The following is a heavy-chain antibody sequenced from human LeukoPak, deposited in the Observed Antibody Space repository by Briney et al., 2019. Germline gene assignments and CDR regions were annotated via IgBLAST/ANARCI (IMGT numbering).Heavy chain of an antibody. J-gene: IGHJ5*02. CDR1: GFTFDDYA. CDR2: ISGDGGST. D-gene: IGHD2-15*01. CDR3: AKDLLGYCSGGSCVSWFDP. V-gene: IGHV3-43*02. Sequence: GGSLRLSCAASGFTFDDYAMHWVRQAPGEGLEWVSLISGDGGSTYYADSVKGRFTISRDNSKNSLYLQMNSLRTEDTALYYCAKDLLGYCSGGSCVSWFDPWGQGTLVTVSS.